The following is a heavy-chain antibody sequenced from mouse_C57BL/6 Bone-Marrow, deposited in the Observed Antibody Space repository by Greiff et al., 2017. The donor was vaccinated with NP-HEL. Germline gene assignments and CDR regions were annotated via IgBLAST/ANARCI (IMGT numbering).Heavy chain of an antibody. CDR3: ARGDYSNYGGFAY. CDR2: IYPRSGNT. Sequence: QVQLQQSGAELARPGASVKLSCKASGYTFTSYGISWVKQRTGQGLEWIGEIYPRSGNTYYNEKFKGKATLTADKSSSTAYMELRSLTSEDSAVYFCARGDYSNYGGFAYWGQGTLVTVSA. CDR1: GYTFTSYG. J-gene: IGHJ3*01. V-gene: IGHV1-81*01. D-gene: IGHD2-5*01.